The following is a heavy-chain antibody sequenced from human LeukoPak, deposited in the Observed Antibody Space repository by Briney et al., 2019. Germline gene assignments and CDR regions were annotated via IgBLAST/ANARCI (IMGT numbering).Heavy chain of an antibody. V-gene: IGHV1-69*05. CDR1: GGTFSSYA. Sequence: SVKVSCKASGGTFSSYAISWVRQAPGQGLEWMGGIIPIFGTANYAQKFQGRVTITTDESTSTDYMGLSSLRSEDTAVYYCASGGMVRGLGYYMDVWGKGTTVTVSS. CDR2: IIPIFGTA. D-gene: IGHD3-10*01. J-gene: IGHJ6*03. CDR3: ASGGMVRGLGYYMDV.